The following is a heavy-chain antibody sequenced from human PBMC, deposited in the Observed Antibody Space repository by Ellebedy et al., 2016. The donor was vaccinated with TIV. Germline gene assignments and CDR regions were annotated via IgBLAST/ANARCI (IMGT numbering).Heavy chain of an antibody. CDR3: ATDGVPVGVYCSGGSCHEDY. J-gene: IGHJ4*02. V-gene: IGHV1-2*02. D-gene: IGHD2-15*01. CDR1: GYTFTGYY. Sequence: AASVKVSCKASGYTFTGYYMHWVRQAPGQGLEWMGWINPNSGGPKYAQKFQGRVTMTRDPSISTAYMELYRLRSDDTAVYYCATDGVPVGVYCSGGSCHEDYWGQGTLVTVSS. CDR2: INPNSGGP.